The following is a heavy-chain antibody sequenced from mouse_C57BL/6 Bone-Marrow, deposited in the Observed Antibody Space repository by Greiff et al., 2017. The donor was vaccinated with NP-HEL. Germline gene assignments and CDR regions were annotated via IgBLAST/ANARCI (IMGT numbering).Heavy chain of an antibody. CDR1: GFTFSSYT. V-gene: IGHV5-9*01. D-gene: IGHD1-1*01. J-gene: IGHJ2*01. Sequence: EVQVVESGGGLVKPGGSLKLSCAASGFTFSSYTMSWVRQTPEKRLEWVATISGGGGNTYYPDSVKGRFTISRDNAKNTLYLQMSSLRSEDTALYYCARHVGSSYDEGSGYWGQGTTLTVSS. CDR2: ISGGGGNT. CDR3: ARHVGSSYDEGSGY.